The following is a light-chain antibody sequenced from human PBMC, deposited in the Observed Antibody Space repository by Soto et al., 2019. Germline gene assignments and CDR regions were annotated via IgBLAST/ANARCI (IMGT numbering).Light chain of an antibody. Sequence: EIVLTQSPGTLSLFPGERATLSCRASQSVSSSYLAWYEQKPGQAPRLLIYGASSRATGIPDRVSSSGSGTDFTLTISRLEPEDLVVYYCQQYGSSPWTFGQGTKVDIK. CDR1: QSVSSSY. J-gene: IGKJ1*01. CDR2: GAS. V-gene: IGKV3-20*01. CDR3: QQYGSSPWT.